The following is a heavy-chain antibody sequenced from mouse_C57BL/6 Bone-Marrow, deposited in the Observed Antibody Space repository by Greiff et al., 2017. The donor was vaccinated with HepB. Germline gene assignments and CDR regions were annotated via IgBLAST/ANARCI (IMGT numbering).Heavy chain of an antibody. J-gene: IGHJ1*03. Sequence: EVQLQQSGPELVKPGASVKISCKASGYTFTDYYMNWVKQSHGKSLEWIGDINPNNGGTSYNQKFKGKATLTVDKSSSTAYMELRSLTSEDSAVYYCARDGCYDDWGTGTTVTVSS. CDR3: ARDGCYDD. D-gene: IGHD2-12*01. CDR2: INPNNGGT. V-gene: IGHV1-26*01. CDR1: GYTFTDYY.